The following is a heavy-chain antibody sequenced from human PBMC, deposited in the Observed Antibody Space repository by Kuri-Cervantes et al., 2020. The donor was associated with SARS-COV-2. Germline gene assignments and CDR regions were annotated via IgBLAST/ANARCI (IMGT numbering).Heavy chain of an antibody. CDR1: GFTFSSYA. D-gene: IGHD2-2*01. CDR2: ISTSDGST. J-gene: IGHJ4*02. Sequence: GGSLRLSCAASGFTFSSYAMTWVRQAPGKGLEWVSAISTSDGSTCYADSVKGRFTISRDNSKNTLYLQMNSLRAEDTAVYYCAKGGWDIVVVPALDYWGQGTLVTVSS. V-gene: IGHV3-23*01. CDR3: AKGGWDIVVVPALDY.